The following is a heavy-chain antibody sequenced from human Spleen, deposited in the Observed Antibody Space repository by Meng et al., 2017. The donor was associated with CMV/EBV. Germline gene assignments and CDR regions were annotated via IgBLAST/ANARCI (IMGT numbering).Heavy chain of an antibody. Sequence: DSVSSNSAAGNWIRQSPSRGLEWLGRTYYRSKWYNDYAVSVKSRITINPDTSKNQFSLQLNSVTPEDTAVYYCARDSRDGYNSGTFDYWGQGTLVTVSS. D-gene: IGHD5-24*01. CDR1: DSVSSNSAA. V-gene: IGHV6-1*01. J-gene: IGHJ4*02. CDR2: TYYRSKWYN. CDR3: ARDSRDGYNSGTFDY.